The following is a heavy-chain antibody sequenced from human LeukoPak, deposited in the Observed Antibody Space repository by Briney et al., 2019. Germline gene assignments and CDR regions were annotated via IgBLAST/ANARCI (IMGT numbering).Heavy chain of an antibody. CDR1: GFTFSSYA. Sequence: GGSLRLSCAASGFTFSSYAMSWVRQAPGKGLVWVSRINSDGGTTSYADSVKGRFTISRDNAKNTLYLQMNSLRAEDTAVYYCARAHYFGSGRPFDYWGPGTLVTVSS. CDR2: INSDGGTT. CDR3: ARAHYFGSGRPFDY. J-gene: IGHJ4*02. D-gene: IGHD3-10*01. V-gene: IGHV3-74*01.